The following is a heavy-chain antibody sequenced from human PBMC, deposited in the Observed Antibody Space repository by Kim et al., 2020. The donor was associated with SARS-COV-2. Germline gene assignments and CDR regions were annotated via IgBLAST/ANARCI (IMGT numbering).Heavy chain of an antibody. D-gene: IGHD7-27*01. V-gene: IGHV1-46*01. J-gene: IGHJ3*02. CDR3: ATPGVVDAFDI. Sequence: TSYAQKCQGRVTMTRDTSTSTVYMELSSLGSEDTAVYYCATPGVVDAFDIWGQGTMVTVSS. CDR2: T.